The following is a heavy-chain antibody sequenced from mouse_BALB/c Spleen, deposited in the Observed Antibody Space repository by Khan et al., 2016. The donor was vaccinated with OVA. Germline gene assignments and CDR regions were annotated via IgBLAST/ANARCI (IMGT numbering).Heavy chain of an antibody. V-gene: IGHV3-8*02. Sequence: EVQLQASGPSLVKPSQTLSLTCSVTGDSITSGYWNWIRKFPGHKFESMGWISSSGRTNYNPSLKSRISITRDTSKNQYYLQLNSVTTEDTATYYCTRWDYRYAMDYWGQGTSVTVSS. CDR1: GDSITSGY. CDR3: TRWDYRYAMDY. CDR2: ISSSGRT. J-gene: IGHJ4*01. D-gene: IGHD2-14*01.